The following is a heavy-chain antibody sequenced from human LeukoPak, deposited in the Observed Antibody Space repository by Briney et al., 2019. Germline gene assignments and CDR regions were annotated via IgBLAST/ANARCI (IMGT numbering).Heavy chain of an antibody. J-gene: IGHJ4*02. CDR2: INHSGST. CDR3: ARGGVVGIRY. D-gene: IGHD2-15*01. CDR1: GGSFSGYY. Sequence: PSETLSLTCAVYGGSFSGYYWCWIRQPPGKGLEWIGEINHSGSTNYNPSLKSRVTISVDTSKNQFSLKLSSVTAADTAVYYCARGGVVGIRYWGQGTLVTVSS. V-gene: IGHV4-34*01.